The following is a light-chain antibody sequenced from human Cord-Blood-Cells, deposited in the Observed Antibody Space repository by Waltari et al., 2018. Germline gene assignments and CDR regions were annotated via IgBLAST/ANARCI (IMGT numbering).Light chain of an antibody. CDR3: CSYAGSSTLV. J-gene: IGLJ3*02. CDR2: DGS. CDR1: SSGDGSYNL. Sequence: QSALTQPAAASGSPGQSSTIPCTGTSSGDGSYNLSPWYQQHPGKAPKLLIYDGSKRPSGVSNRFYGSKSGNTASLTISGLQAEDEADYYCCSYAGSSTLVFGGGTKLTVL. V-gene: IGLV2-23*01.